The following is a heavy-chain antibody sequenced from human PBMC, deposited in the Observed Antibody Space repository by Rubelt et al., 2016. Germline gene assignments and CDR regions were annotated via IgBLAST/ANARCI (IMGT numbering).Heavy chain of an antibody. V-gene: IGHV4-4*07. J-gene: IGHJ3*02. CDR3: ARKLVVSPIRI. D-gene: IGHD2-15*01. Sequence: QVQLQESGPGLVKPSETLSLTCTVSGGSISSYSWSWIRQPAGKGLEWIGHVSTSGVTNYNPSLNSRVTMSVDTSKNQFSRRLTSVTAADTAVYYCARKLVVSPIRIWGQGTMVTVSS. CDR2: VSTSGVT. CDR1: GGSISSYS.